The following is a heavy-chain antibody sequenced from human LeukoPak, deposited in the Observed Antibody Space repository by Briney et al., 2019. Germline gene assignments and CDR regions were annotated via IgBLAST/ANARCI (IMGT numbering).Heavy chain of an antibody. CDR1: GGTFSSYA. J-gene: IGHJ4*02. D-gene: IGHD3-22*01. Sequence: SVKVSCKASGGTFSSYAISWVRQAPGQGLEWMGRIIPIFGTANYAQKFQGRVTITTDESTSTAYMELRSLRSEDTAVYYCARVDYYDSSGYSEIDYWGQGTLVTVSS. CDR2: IIPIFGTA. V-gene: IGHV1-69*05. CDR3: ARVDYYDSSGYSEIDY.